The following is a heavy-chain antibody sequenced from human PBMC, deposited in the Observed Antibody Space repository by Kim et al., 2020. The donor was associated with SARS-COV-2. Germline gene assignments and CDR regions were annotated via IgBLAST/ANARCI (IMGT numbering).Heavy chain of an antibody. D-gene: IGHD4-4*01. CDR1: GYSFTSYW. J-gene: IGHJ5*02. CDR2: IDPSDSYT. V-gene: IGHV5-10-1*01. CDR3: ARQSRSTVTTSMWFDP. Sequence: GESLKISCKGSGYSFTSYWISWVRQMPGKGLEWMGRIDPSDSYTNYSPSFQGHVTISADKSISTAYPQWSSLKASDTAMYYCARQSRSTVTTSMWFDPWGQGTLVTVSS.